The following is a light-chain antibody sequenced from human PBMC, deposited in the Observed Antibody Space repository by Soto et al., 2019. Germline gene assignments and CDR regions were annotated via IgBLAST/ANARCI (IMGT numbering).Light chain of an antibody. V-gene: IGKV3-11*01. CDR3: QQRYNWPNT. J-gene: IGKJ2*01. Sequence: EIVLRQSPATLSLSPGERATLSCRASQSVGTYLAWYQHNPGQAPRLLIYDASNRATGIPARFSGSGSGTDFTLTISSPEPEDFAVYYCQQRYNWPNTFGQGTKLEIK. CDR2: DAS. CDR1: QSVGTY.